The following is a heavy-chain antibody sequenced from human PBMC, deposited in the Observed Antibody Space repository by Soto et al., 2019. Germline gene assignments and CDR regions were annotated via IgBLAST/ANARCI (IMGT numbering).Heavy chain of an antibody. D-gene: IGHD1-26*01. V-gene: IGHV3-15*01. J-gene: IGHJ3*02. Sequence: GGSLRLSCAASGFTFSNACMSWVRQAPGKGLEWVGRIKSKTDGGTTDYAAPVKGRFTISRDDSKNTLYLQMNSLKTEDTAVYYCTTDRRSWYSNDAFDIWGQGTMVTVSS. CDR1: GFTFSNAC. CDR3: TTDRRSWYSNDAFDI. CDR2: IKSKTDGGTT.